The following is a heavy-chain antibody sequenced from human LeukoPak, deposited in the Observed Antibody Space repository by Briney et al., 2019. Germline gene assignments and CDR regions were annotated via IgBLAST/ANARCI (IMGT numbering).Heavy chain of an antibody. CDR2: ISSSSSTI. V-gene: IGHV3-48*01. D-gene: IGHD3-9*01. Sequence: PGGSLRLSCAASGFTFSSYSMNWVRQAPGKGLEWVSYISSSSSTIYYADSVKGRFTISRDNSKNTLYLQMNSLRAEDTAVYYCARALRYFDWSQDYWGQGTLVTVSS. CDR1: GFTFSSYS. CDR3: ARALRYFDWSQDY. J-gene: IGHJ4*02.